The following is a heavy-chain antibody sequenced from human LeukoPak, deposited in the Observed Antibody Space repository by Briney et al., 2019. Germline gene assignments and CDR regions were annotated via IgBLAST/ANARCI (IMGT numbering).Heavy chain of an antibody. V-gene: IGHV5-51*01. CDR3: ARLMGDYYYYYYMDV. CDR1: GYSFTSYW. Sequence: GESLKISCKGSGYSFTSYWIGWVRQMPGKGLEWMGIIYPGDSDTRYSPSFQGQVTISADKSISTAYLQWSSLKASDTAMSYCARLMGDYYYYYYMDVWGKGTTVTVSS. D-gene: IGHD1-26*01. CDR2: IYPGDSDT. J-gene: IGHJ6*03.